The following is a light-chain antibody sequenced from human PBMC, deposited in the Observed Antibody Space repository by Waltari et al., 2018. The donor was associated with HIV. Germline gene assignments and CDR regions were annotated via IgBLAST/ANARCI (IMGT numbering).Light chain of an antibody. CDR1: SSKIGSNT. CDR3: AAWHDSLNGSWV. CDR2: SNS. V-gene: IGLV1-44*01. J-gene: IGLJ3*02. Sequence: QSVLTQPPSASGTPGQRVTLSCSGSSSKIGSNTVHRYQQLPGTAPKLLIYSNSQRPSGVPDRFSGSKSGTSASLAISGLQSGDEADYYCAAWHDSLNGSWVFGGGTKLTVL.